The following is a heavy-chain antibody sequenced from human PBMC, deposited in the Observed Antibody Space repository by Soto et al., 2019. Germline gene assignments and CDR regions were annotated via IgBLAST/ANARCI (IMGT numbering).Heavy chain of an antibody. J-gene: IGHJ4*02. D-gene: IGHD2-15*01. CDR3: AKRRGAGGHLDY. Sequence: PGGSLRLSCAACVFTFSSYAMLWLRQGPGKGLEWVAVVSIGGSTHYADSVRGRFTISRDNSKNTLSLQMNSLTAEDTAVYFCAKRRGAGGHLDYWGQGALVTVSS. CDR2: VSIGGST. V-gene: IGHV3-23*01. CDR1: VFTFSSYA.